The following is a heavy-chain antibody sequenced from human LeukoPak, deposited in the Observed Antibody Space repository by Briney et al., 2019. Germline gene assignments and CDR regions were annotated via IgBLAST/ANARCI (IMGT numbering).Heavy chain of an antibody. Sequence: ASVKVSCKASGYTFTSYGISWVRQAPGQGLEWMGWISAYNGNTNYAQKFQGRVTITADESTSTAYMELSSLRSEDTAVYYCARGHSNYGFGLSYYYGMDVWGQGTTVTVSS. CDR1: GYTFTSYG. CDR2: ISAYNGNT. V-gene: IGHV1-18*01. CDR3: ARGHSNYGFGLSYYYGMDV. D-gene: IGHD4-11*01. J-gene: IGHJ6*02.